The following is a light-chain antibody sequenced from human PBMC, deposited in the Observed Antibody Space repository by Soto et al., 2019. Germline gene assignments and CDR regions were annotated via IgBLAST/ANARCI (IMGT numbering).Light chain of an antibody. CDR2: DVS. CDR3: SSYTSSSTFVV. J-gene: IGLJ2*01. CDR1: SSDVGGYNY. Sequence: QSALTQPASVSGSPGQSITISCTGTSSDVGGYNYVSWYQQHPGKAPKLMIYDVSNRPSGVSNRFSGSKYGTTASLTISGLQAEDEADYYCSSYTSSSTFVVFGGGTKLTVL. V-gene: IGLV2-14*01.